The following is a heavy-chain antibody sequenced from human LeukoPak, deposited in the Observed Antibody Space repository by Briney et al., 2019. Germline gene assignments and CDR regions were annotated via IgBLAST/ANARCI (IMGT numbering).Heavy chain of an antibody. CDR2: IKQDGSEK. V-gene: IGHV3-7*03. J-gene: IGHJ4*02. D-gene: IGHD6-19*01. Sequence: GGSLRLSCAASGFTFSSYWMSWVRQAPGKGLEWVANIKQDGSEKYYVESVKGRFTISRDNAKNSLYLQMNSLRAEDTAVYYCARRSGIAVAGAFDYWGQGTLVTVSS. CDR1: GFTFSSYW. CDR3: ARRSGIAVAGAFDY.